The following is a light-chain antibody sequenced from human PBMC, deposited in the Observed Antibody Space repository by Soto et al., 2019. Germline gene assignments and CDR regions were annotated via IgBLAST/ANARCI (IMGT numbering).Light chain of an antibody. J-gene: IGKJ1*01. CDR3: QQYGSSGT. CDR1: QSVSNNY. CDR2: GAS. Sequence: IVLTQSPGTLSLSPGEGAALSFRASQSVSNNYLAWYQQKPGQAPRLLIYGASNRATGIPDRFSGSGSGTDFTLTISRLEPEDFAVYYCQQYGSSGTFGQGTKV. V-gene: IGKV3-20*01.